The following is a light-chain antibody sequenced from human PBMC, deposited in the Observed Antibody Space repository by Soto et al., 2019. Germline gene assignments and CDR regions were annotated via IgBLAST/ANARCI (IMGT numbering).Light chain of an antibody. CDR1: SSNIGTHA. J-gene: IGLJ3*02. CDR2: SNN. CDR3: AAWDDSLDGEV. Sequence: QSVLTQPPSASGTPGQTVTISCSGSSSNIGTHAVNWYQQLPGTAPKLLIYSNNHRPSGVPDRVSGSKSGTSASLAISGLQSDDEAHYYCAAWDDSLDGEVFGGGTKLTV. V-gene: IGLV1-44*01.